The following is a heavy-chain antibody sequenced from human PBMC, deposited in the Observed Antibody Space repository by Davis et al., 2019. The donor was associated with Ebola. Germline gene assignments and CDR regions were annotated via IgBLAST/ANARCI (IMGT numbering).Heavy chain of an antibody. D-gene: IGHD7-27*01. CDR1: GGTFSSYA. CDR3: ARNQPNWGFFILPGAFDI. J-gene: IGHJ3*02. V-gene: IGHV1-69*06. CDR2: IIPIFGTA. Sequence: AASVKVSCKASGGTFSSYAISWVRQAPGQGLEWMGGIIPIFGTANYAQKFQGRVTITADKSTSTAYMELSSLRSEDTAVYYCARNQPNWGFFILPGAFDIWGQGTMVTVSS.